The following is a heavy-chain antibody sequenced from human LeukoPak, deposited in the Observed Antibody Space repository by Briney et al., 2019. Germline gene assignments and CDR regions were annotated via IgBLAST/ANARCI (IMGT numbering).Heavy chain of an antibody. Sequence: SQTLSLTCAISGDSVSSNSAAWNWIRQSPSRGLEWLGRTYYRSKWYNDYAVSVKSRITINPDTSKNQFSLQLNSVTPEDTAVYYCARELGYCSSTSCYYYGMDVWGQGTTVTVSS. D-gene: IGHD2-2*01. J-gene: IGHJ6*02. CDR1: GDSVSSNSAA. CDR3: ARELGYCSSTSCYYYGMDV. CDR2: TYYRSKWYN. V-gene: IGHV6-1*01.